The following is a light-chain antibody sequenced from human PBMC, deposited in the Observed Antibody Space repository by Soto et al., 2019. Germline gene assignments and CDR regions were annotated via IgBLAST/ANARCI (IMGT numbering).Light chain of an antibody. CDR3: QQSFGTPIT. Sequence: DIEMTQSPSSLSASVGDRVTITCRASQSISSYLNWYQQKPGKVPKLLIYTASSLQSGVPPRFSGSGSGTDFTLTISSLQPEDFATYYCQQSFGTPITFGPGTKVEIK. V-gene: IGKV1-39*01. CDR1: QSISSY. CDR2: TAS. J-gene: IGKJ4*01.